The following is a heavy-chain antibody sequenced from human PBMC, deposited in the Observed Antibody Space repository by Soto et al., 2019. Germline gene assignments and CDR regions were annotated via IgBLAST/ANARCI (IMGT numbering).Heavy chain of an antibody. CDR1: GGTFSSYT. Sequence: SVKVSCKASGGTFSSYTISWVRQAPGQGLEWMGRIIPILGIANYAQKFQGRVTITADKSTSTAYMELSSLRSEDTAMYYCARDLDYGGNSETFDRWGQGTMVTVSS. CDR2: IIPILGIA. D-gene: IGHD4-17*01. V-gene: IGHV1-69*04. CDR3: ARDLDYGGNSETFDR. J-gene: IGHJ3*02.